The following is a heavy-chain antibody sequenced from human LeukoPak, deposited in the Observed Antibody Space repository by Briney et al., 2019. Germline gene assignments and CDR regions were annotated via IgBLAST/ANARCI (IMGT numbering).Heavy chain of an antibody. D-gene: IGHD3-22*01. CDR1: GFTFSSYS. Sequence: GGSLRLSCAASGFTFSSYSMNWVRQAPGKGLEWVSSISSGSTSIYYADSVKGRFTISRDNAKNTLYLQMNSLRAEDTAVYYCARDLTPEVGRYYYDSSGYASLDYWGQGTLVTVSS. CDR2: ISSGSTSI. J-gene: IGHJ4*02. CDR3: ARDLTPEVGRYYYDSSGYASLDY. V-gene: IGHV3-21*01.